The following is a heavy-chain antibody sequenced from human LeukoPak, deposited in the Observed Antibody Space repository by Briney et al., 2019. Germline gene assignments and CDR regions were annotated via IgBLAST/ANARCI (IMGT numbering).Heavy chain of an antibody. CDR1: GYTFTSYA. D-gene: IGHD6-19*01. CDR3: ASGPPTIAVAHY. CDR2: INAGNGNT. V-gene: IGHV1-3*01. J-gene: IGHJ4*02. Sequence: SVKVSCKASGYTFTSYAMHWVRQAPGQRLEWMGWINAGNGNTKYSQKFQGRVTITRDTSASTAYMELSSLRSEDTAVYYCASGPPTIAVAHYWGQGTLVTVSS.